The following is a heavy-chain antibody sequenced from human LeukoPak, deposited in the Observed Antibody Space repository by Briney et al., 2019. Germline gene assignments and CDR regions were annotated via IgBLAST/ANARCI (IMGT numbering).Heavy chain of an antibody. J-gene: IGHJ4*02. Sequence: RGSLRLSCAASGFSFYYYAMRWVRQAPGKGLEWLSEISGGGENTNYADSVKGRFTISRDNSKDTLFLHMSSLRVEDTAVYYCTTSWPKVREGDQWGQETLVTVS. CDR1: GFSFYYYA. D-gene: IGHD3-16*01. CDR2: ISGGGENT. CDR3: TTSWPKVREGDQ. V-gene: IGHV3-23*01.